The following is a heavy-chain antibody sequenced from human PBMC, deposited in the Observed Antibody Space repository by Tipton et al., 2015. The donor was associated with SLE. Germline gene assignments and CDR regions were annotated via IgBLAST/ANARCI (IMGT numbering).Heavy chain of an antibody. CDR2: IYHSGST. J-gene: IGHJ6*02. Sequence: TLSLTCAVYGGSFSGYYWSWIRQPPGKGLEWIGEIYHSGSTNYNPSLKSRVTISVDTSKNQFSLKLSSVTAADTAVYYCATGLGELFYYYGMDVWGQGTTVTVSS. CDR3: ATGLGELFYYYGMDV. CDR1: GGSFSGYY. V-gene: IGHV4-34*01. D-gene: IGHD3-10*01.